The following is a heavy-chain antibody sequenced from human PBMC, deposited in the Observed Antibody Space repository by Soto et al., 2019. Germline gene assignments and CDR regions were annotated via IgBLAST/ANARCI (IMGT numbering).Heavy chain of an antibody. CDR2: IIPIFGTA. J-gene: IGHJ6*02. V-gene: IGHV1-69*13. D-gene: IGHD1-7*01. CDR3: ARDELELRYVGHYYYCGMDV. CDR1: GGTFSSYA. Sequence: SVKVSCKASGGTFSSYAISWVRQAPGQGLEWMGGIIPIFGTANYAQKFQGRVTITADESTSTAYMELSSLRSEDTAVYYCARDELELRYVGHYYYCGMDVWGQGTTVTVSS.